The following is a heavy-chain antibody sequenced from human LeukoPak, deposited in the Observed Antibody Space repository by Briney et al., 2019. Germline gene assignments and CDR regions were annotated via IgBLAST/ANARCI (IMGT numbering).Heavy chain of an antibody. CDR3: ARDREVVTFYYGMDV. CDR2: INPSGGST. CDR1: GYTFTSYY. V-gene: IGHV1-46*01. J-gene: IGHJ6*02. Sequence: ASVKVSCKASGYTFTSYYMHWVRQAPGQGLEWMGIINPSGGSTSYAQKFQGRVTMTRDTSTSTGYMELSSLRSEDTAVYYCARDREVVTFYYGMDVWGQGTTVTVSS. D-gene: IGHD4-23*01.